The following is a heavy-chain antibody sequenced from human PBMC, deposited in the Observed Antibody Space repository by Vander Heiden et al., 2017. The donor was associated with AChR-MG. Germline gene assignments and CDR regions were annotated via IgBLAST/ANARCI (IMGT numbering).Heavy chain of an antibody. CDR2: IYYSGST. J-gene: IGHJ4*02. V-gene: IGHV4-39*01. Sequence: QLQLQEQGPGLVNTSESLSLLCTVSGGSVSSSSYYCGLIRRPPGKGLEWIGSIYYSGSTYYHPSLKSQVTISVDTSKNQFSLKLSSVTAADPAFYYCARHLRYFYSSGFFDYWVQGTLVTVSS. CDR1: GGSVSSSSYY. D-gene: IGHD3-22*01. CDR3: ARHLRYFYSSGFFDY.